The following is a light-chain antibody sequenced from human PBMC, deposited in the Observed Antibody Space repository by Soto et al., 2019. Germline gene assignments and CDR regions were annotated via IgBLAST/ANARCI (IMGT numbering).Light chain of an antibody. Sequence: QSVVIQPPSLSGTPGQRITISCSGSSSNIGTHYVYWYQQVSGSAPKVVIHANHQRPSGVPDRFSGSKSGTSATLAISGLQSEEEAEYYCAVWDDGLNGPGMLFGGGTKLTVL. CDR3: AVWDDGLNGPGML. CDR1: SSNIGTHY. V-gene: IGLV1-47*02. CDR2: ANH. J-gene: IGLJ2*01.